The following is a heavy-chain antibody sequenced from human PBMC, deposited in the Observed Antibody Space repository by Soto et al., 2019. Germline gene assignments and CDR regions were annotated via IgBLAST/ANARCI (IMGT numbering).Heavy chain of an antibody. CDR2: ISAYNGNT. V-gene: IGHV1-18*01. Sequence: QIELVQSGAEVKKPGASVKVSCKASGYSFSRYPITWVRQAPGQGLEWMGWISAYNGNTNYAQNLQGRVTMTTDPSTSTAYMELRSLRSDDTAVYYCARDLPPVDYWGQGTLVTVSS. CDR3: ARDLPPVDY. CDR1: GYSFSRYP. J-gene: IGHJ4*02.